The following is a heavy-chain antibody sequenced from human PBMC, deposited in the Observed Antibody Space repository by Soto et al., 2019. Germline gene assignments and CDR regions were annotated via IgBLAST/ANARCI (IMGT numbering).Heavy chain of an antibody. CDR3: ARERYFSSTSCYDNPYYYYYYMDV. CDR2: IYYSGGT. J-gene: IGHJ6*03. D-gene: IGHD2-2*01. V-gene: IGHV4-31*03. Sequence: TLSLTCTVSGGSISSGGYYWSWIRQHPGKGLEWIGYIYYSGGTYYNPSLKSRVTISVDTSKNQFSLKLSSVTAADTAVYYCARERYFSSTSCYDNPYYYYYYMDVWGKGTTVTVSS. CDR1: GGSISSGGYY.